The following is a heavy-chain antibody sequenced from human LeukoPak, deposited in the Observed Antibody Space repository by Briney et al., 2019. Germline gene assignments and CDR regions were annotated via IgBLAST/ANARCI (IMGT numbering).Heavy chain of an antibody. V-gene: IGHV3-7*01. CDR2: IKQDGSEK. D-gene: IGHD4-11*01. CDR3: TRVEETATTAAIIRKYSYYYYYMDV. CDR1: GFTFSTYR. Sequence: TGGSLRLSCAASGFTFSTYRMSWVRQAPGKGLEWVANIKQDGSEKHYVDSVKGRFTISRDNAKNSLYLQMSSLRAEDTAVYYCTRVEETATTAAIIRKYSYYYYYMDVWGKGTTVTVSS. J-gene: IGHJ6*03.